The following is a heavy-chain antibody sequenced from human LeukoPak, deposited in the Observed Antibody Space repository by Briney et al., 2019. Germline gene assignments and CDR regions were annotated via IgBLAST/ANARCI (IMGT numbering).Heavy chain of an antibody. CDR1: GGSISSYY. Sequence: PSETLSLTCTVSGGSISSYYWSWIRQPPGKGLEWIGYIYYSGSTNYNPYLKSRVTISVDTSKNQFSLKVTSVTAADTAVYYCARHGAVAGSPDYWGQGILVTVSS. J-gene: IGHJ4*02. CDR3: ARHGAVAGSPDY. V-gene: IGHV4-59*08. D-gene: IGHD6-19*01. CDR2: IYYSGST.